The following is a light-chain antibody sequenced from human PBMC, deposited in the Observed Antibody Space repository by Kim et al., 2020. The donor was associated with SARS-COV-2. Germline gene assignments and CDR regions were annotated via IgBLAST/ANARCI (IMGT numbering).Light chain of an antibody. Sequence: QSVLTQPPSVSGAPGQRVTISCTGISSNIGAGYDVHWYQQVPGTAPKLLIYDKGDRPSGVPDRFSGSKSGTSASLAITGLQAEDEADYYCQSYDNSLSGYVFGSGTKVNVL. J-gene: IGLJ1*01. CDR1: SSNIGAGYD. V-gene: IGLV1-40*01. CDR3: QSYDNSLSGYV. CDR2: DKG.